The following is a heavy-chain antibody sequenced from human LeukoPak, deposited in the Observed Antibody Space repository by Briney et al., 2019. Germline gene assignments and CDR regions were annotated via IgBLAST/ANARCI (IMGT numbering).Heavy chain of an antibody. J-gene: IGHJ3*02. CDR1: GGSISSYY. CDR3: ARDSGLRLADAFDI. CDR2: IYYSGST. V-gene: IGHV4-59*01. Sequence: SETLSLTCTVSGGSISSYYWSWIRQPPGKGLEWIGYIYYSGSTNYNPSLKSRVTISVDTSKNQFSLKLSSVTAADTAVYYCARDSGLRLADAFDIWGQGTMVTVSS. D-gene: IGHD5-12*01.